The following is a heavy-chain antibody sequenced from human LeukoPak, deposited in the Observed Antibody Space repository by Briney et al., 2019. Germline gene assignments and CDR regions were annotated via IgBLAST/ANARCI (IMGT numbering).Heavy chain of an antibody. CDR2: IYTSGST. V-gene: IGHV4-4*07. J-gene: IGHJ4*02. CDR1: GGSISSYY. CDR3: ARFIVVVVAGMDYFDY. Sequence: SETLSLTCTVSGGSISSYYWSWIRQPAGKGLEWIGRIYTSGSTNYNPSLKSRVTISVDTSKNQFSLKLSSVTAADTAVYYCARFIVVVVAGMDYFDYWGQGTLVTVSS. D-gene: IGHD2-15*01.